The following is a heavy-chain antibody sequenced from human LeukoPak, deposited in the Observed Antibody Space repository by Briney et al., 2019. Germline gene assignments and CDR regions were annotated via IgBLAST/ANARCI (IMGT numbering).Heavy chain of an antibody. D-gene: IGHD3-16*01. CDR1: GFRFSAYA. CDR3: ARDDYGSGTPTIDY. CDR2: IGSSGSYM. V-gene: IGHV3-21*01. J-gene: IGHJ4*02. Sequence: GRSLRLSCAASGFRFSAYAMNWVRQAPGKGLVWVSSIGSSGSYMYYGDSVKGRFTVSRDNAKNSLYLEMNSLRAEDTAVYYCARDDYGSGTPTIDYWGQGTLVSVAS.